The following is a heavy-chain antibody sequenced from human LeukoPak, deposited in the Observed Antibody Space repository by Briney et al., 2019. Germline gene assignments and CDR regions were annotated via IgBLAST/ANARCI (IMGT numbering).Heavy chain of an antibody. J-gene: IGHJ5*02. CDR2: IYYTGST. V-gene: IGHV4-59*02. D-gene: IGHD1-26*01. CDR3: ARGGNYWPQWWFDP. CDR1: GGSVSSYY. Sequence: PSETLSLTCTVSGGSVSSYYWSWIRQPPGKGLEWIGYIYYTGSTSYNPSLKSRVTMSLDASKNQFSLELNSVTPADTAVYYCARGGNYWPQWWFDPWGRGTLVSVSS.